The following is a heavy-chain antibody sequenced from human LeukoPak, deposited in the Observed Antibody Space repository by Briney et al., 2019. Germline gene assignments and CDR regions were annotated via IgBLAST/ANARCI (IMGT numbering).Heavy chain of an antibody. Sequence: GGSLRLSCAASGFTFSTYGMSWVRQAPGTGLEWVSAINNSGGRTYYADSVKGRFTISRDNSKNTLYLQMNSLRAEDTAIYYCAKGAYFDYWGQGTLVTVSS. J-gene: IGHJ4*02. CDR1: GFTFSTYG. V-gene: IGHV3-23*01. CDR3: AKGAYFDY. CDR2: INNSGGRT.